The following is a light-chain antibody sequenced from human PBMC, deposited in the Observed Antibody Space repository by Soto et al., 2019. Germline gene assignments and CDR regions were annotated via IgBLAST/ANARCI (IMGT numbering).Light chain of an antibody. J-gene: IGLJ1*01. CDR3: EAWDDSLNGYV. Sequence: QSVLTQAPSVSETPGQRVTISCSGSSSNIGRSTVNWFQQLPGTAPKLLIYSNNQRPSGVPDRFSGSKSGTSASLAITGLLSEDEADYYCEAWDDSLNGYVFGSGTKLTVL. CDR1: SSNIGRST. CDR2: SNN. V-gene: IGLV1-44*01.